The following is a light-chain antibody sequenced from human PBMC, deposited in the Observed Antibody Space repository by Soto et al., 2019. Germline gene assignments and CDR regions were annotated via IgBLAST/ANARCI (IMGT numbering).Light chain of an antibody. V-gene: IGKV3-15*01. CDR1: QSVSSN. CDR2: GAS. CDR3: QQYNNWPYT. Sequence: ELVMTQSPATLSVSPGERATLSCRASQSVSSNLAWYQQKPGQAPRLLIYGASTRATGFPARFSGSGSGTEFTLTISSLQSEDFAVYYCQQYNNWPYTFGQGTKVEIK. J-gene: IGKJ2*01.